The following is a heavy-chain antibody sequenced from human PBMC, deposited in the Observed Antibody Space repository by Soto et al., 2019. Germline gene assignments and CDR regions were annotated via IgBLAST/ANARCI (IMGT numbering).Heavy chain of an antibody. V-gene: IGHV4-31*03. CDR2: IYYSGST. Sequence: PSETLSLTCTVSGGSISSGGYYWSWIRQHPGKGLEWIGYIYYSGSTYYNPSLKSRVTISVDTSKNHFSLKLSSVTAADTAVYYCARDGSYRALDYWGQGTLVTVSS. CDR3: ARDGSYRALDY. D-gene: IGHD1-26*01. CDR1: GGSISSGGYY. J-gene: IGHJ4*02.